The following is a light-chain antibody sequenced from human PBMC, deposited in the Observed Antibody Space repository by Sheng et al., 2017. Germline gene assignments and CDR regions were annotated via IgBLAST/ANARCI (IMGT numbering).Light chain of an antibody. CDR1: QSVSSNY. V-gene: IGKV3-20*01. CDR2: GAS. CDR3: QQYGSSPIT. Sequence: EIVLTQSPGTLSLSPGERATLSCRASQSVSSNYLAWYQQKPGQPPRLLIYGASSRATGIPDRFSGSGSGTDFTLIISRLEPEDFAVYYCQQYGSSPITFGQGTRLEIK. J-gene: IGKJ5*01.